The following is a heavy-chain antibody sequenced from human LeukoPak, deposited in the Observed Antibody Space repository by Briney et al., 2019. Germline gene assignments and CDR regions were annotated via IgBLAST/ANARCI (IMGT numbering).Heavy chain of an antibody. Sequence: GGSLRLSCAASGFTFTSYAMGWVRQAPGKGLEWVANINPAGSETFHVDPVKGRFSISRDHAKNLVYLQMNSLRAEDTAVYYCATFGLVAALDLWGQGTLVTVSS. J-gene: IGHJ4*02. CDR2: INPAGSET. D-gene: IGHD5-12*01. V-gene: IGHV3-7*01. CDR1: GFTFTSYA. CDR3: ATFGLVAALDL.